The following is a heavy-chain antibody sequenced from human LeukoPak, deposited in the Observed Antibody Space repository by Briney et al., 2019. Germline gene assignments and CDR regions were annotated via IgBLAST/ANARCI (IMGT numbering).Heavy chain of an antibody. J-gene: IGHJ4*02. Sequence: SETLSLTCTVSGGSISSYHWNWIRQPPGKGLEWSGYIYYSGRTNYNPSLKSRLTISVDTSKNQFSLKLSSVTAADTAVYYCARGPRISLVRGALELDYWGQGTLVTVSS. CDR3: ARGPRISLVRGALELDY. CDR2: IYYSGRT. D-gene: IGHD3-10*01. V-gene: IGHV4-59*01. CDR1: GGSISSYH.